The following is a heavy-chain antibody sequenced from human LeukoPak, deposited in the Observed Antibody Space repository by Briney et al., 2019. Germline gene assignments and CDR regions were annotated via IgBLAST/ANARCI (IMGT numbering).Heavy chain of an antibody. CDR2: IYHSGST. V-gene: IGHV4-34*01. J-gene: IGHJ4*02. CDR1: GGSFSGYY. D-gene: IGHD4-17*01. Sequence: SETLSLTCAVYGGSFSGYYWSWIRQPPGKGLEWIGEIYHSGSTNYNPSLKSRVTISVDKSKNQFSLKLSSVTAADTAVYYCARVGVSTVFFDYWGQGTLVTVSS. CDR3: ARVGVSTVFFDY.